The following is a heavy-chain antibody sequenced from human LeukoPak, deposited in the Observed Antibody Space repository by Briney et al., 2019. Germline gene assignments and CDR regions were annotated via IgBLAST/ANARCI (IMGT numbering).Heavy chain of an antibody. CDR3: ATMLLDGYNGNVDY. Sequence: ASVKVSCKVSGYTLTQLSMHCVRQAPGKGLEWMGGFDPEDGETIYAQKFQGRVTMTEDTSTDTAYMELSSLRSEDRAVYYCATMLLDGYNGNVDYWGQGTLVTVSS. J-gene: IGHJ4*02. V-gene: IGHV1-24*01. D-gene: IGHD5-24*01. CDR2: FDPEDGET. CDR1: GYTLTQLS.